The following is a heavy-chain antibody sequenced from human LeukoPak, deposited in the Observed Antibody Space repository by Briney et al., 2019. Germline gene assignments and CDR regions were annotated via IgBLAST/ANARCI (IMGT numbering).Heavy chain of an antibody. V-gene: IGHV1-18*04. CDR3: ARERRSGYDSADFDY. J-gene: IGHJ4*02. Sequence: RRASVKVSCKASGYHFTGYHVHWVRQAPGQGHEWMGWISACNGNTNYAQKLQGRVTMTTDTSTSTAYMELRSLRSDDTAVYYCARERRSGYDSADFDYWGQGTLVTVSS. CDR2: ISACNGNT. D-gene: IGHD5-12*01. CDR1: GYHFTGYH.